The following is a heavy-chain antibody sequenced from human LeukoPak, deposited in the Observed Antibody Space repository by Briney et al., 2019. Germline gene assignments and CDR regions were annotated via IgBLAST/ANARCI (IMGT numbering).Heavy chain of an antibody. CDR3: ARQPGIAVPDPYYYYGMDV. J-gene: IGHJ6*02. CDR2: INHSVST. V-gene: IGHV4-34*01. D-gene: IGHD6-19*01. Sequence: SETLSLTCAVYGGSFSGYYWSWIRQPPGKGLEWIGEINHSVSTNYNPSLKSRVTISVDTSKNQFSLKLSSVTAADTAVYYCARQPGIAVPDPYYYYGMDVWGQGTTVTVSS. CDR1: GGSFSGYY.